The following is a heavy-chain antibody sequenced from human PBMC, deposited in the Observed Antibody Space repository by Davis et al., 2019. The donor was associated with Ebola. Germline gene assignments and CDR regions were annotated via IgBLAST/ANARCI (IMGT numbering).Heavy chain of an antibody. Sequence: GESLKISCAASGFTFSRNWMSWVRQAPGKGLEWVSSISSSSSYIYYADSVKGRFTISRDNAKNSLYLQMNSLRAEDTAVYYCARVSMATISYWGQGTLVTVSS. D-gene: IGHD5-24*01. CDR3: ARVSMATISY. CDR2: ISSSSSYI. CDR1: GFTFSRNW. V-gene: IGHV3-21*01. J-gene: IGHJ4*02.